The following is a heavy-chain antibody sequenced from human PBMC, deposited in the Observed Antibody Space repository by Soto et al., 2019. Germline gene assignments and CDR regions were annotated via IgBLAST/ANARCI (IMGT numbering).Heavy chain of an antibody. J-gene: IGHJ4*02. CDR1: GFTFSSYA. Sequence: GGSLRLSCAASGFTFSSYAMSWVRQAPGKGLEWVSSISGSGGSTYYADSVKGRFTISRDNSKNTLYLQMNSLRAEDTAVYYCAKDQGYYDFWSGYHYYFDYWGQGTLVTVSS. CDR2: ISGSGGST. D-gene: IGHD3-3*01. V-gene: IGHV3-23*01. CDR3: AKDQGYYDFWSGYHYYFDY.